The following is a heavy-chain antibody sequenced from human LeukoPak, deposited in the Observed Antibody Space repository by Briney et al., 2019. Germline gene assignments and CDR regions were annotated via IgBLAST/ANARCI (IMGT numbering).Heavy chain of an antibody. Sequence: PSETLSLTCTVSGGSISSYYWSWIRQPPGKGLEWIGYIYYSGSTYYNPSLKSRVTISVDTSKNQFSLKLSSVTAADTAVYYCARYCGGDCYSSCFDYWGQGTLVTVSS. CDR3: ARYCGGDCYSSCFDY. V-gene: IGHV4-59*06. J-gene: IGHJ4*02. D-gene: IGHD2-21*01. CDR2: IYYSGST. CDR1: GGSISSYY.